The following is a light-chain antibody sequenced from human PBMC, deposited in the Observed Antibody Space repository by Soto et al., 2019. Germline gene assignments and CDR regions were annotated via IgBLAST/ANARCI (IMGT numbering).Light chain of an antibody. CDR3: QQYGTSPRT. V-gene: IGKV3-20*01. CDR1: QTVTRSY. Sequence: EIVLTQSPGTMSLSPGERVTLSCRASQTVTRSYLAWYQQKPGQAPRLLIYGASIRATGIPDRFSGSGSGTDFTLTISRLEPEDFAVYYCQQYGTSPRTFGQGTKAAIK. J-gene: IGKJ1*01. CDR2: GAS.